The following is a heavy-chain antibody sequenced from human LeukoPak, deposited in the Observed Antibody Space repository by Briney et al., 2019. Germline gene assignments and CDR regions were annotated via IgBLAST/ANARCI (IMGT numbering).Heavy chain of an antibody. CDR2: ISSSSSYI. J-gene: IGHJ4*02. Sequence: GGSLRLSCAASGFTFGSYAMYWVRQASGKGLEWVSSISSSSSYIYYADSVKGRFTISRDNAKNSLYLQMNSLRAEDTAVYYCARDGGPRGYSYGGNRGPFDYWGQGTLVTVSS. CDR3: ARDGGPRGYSYGGNRGPFDY. D-gene: IGHD5-18*01. V-gene: IGHV3-21*01. CDR1: GFTFGSYA.